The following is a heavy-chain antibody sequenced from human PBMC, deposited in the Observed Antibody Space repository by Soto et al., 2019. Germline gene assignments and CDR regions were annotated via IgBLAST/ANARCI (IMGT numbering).Heavy chain of an antibody. CDR3: ARTDTRYCSSTSCLISPYSSSWYGDAAFDI. D-gene: IGHD2-2*01. V-gene: IGHV1-69*01. Sequence: QVQLVQSGAEVKKPGSSVKVSCKASGGTFSSYAISWVRQAPGQGLEWMGGIIPIFGTANYAQKFQGRVTITPDESTSTAYMELSSLRSEDTAVYYCARTDTRYCSSTSCLISPYSSSWYGDAAFDIWGQGTMVTVSS. CDR1: GGTFSSYA. CDR2: IIPIFGTA. J-gene: IGHJ3*02.